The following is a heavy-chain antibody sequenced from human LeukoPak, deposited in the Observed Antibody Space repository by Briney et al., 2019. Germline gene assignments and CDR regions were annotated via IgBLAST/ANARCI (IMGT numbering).Heavy chain of an antibody. CDR2: INPNSGGT. CDR3: ARTPAAGYYGFYYYMDV. V-gene: IGHV1-2*02. CDR1: GYTFTGYY. D-gene: IGHD3-10*01. Sequence: ASVKVSCKASGYTFTGYYMHWVRQAPGQGLEGMGWINPNSGGTNYAQKFQGRGTMTRDTSISTAYMELSRLRSDDTAVYYCARTPAAGYYGFYYYMDVWGKGTTVTDSS. J-gene: IGHJ6*03.